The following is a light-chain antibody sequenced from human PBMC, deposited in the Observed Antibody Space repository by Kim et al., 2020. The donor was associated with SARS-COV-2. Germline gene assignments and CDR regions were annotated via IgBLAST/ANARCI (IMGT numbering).Light chain of an antibody. CDR1: PRVGNQY. Sequence: EVVLKQLPDTLSLSPGERATLSCRASPRVGNQYFAWYQQKPGQAPRLLIYAATTRATGIPDRFSGSGSGTNFTLAISRLEPEDSAVYYCQQYDQLPRTFGQGTKVDIK. J-gene: IGKJ1*01. V-gene: IGKV3-20*01. CDR2: AAT. CDR3: QQYDQLPRT.